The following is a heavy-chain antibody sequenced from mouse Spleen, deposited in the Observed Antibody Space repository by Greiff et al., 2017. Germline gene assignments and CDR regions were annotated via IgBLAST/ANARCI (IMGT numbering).Heavy chain of an antibody. CDR1: GYTFTDYY. CDR3: ASNWDPAWFAY. CDR2: INPNNGGT. D-gene: IGHD4-1*01. Sequence: EVKLQQSGPELVKPGASVKISCKASGYTFTDYYMNWVKQSHGKSLEWIGDINPNNGGTSYNQKFKGKATLTVDKSSSTAYMELRSLTSEDSAVYYCASNWDPAWFAYWGQGTLVTVSA. J-gene: IGHJ3*01. V-gene: IGHV1-26*01.